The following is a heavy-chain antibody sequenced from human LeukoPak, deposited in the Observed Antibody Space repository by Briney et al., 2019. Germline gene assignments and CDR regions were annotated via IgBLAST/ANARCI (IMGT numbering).Heavy chain of an antibody. V-gene: IGHV1-24*01. Sequence: ASVKVSCKASGYTFTGYYMHWVRQAPGKGLEWMGGFDPEDGETIYAQKFQGRVTMTEDTSTGTAYMELSSLRSEDTAVYYCATASLYCSGGGCYSDAFDIWGQGTMVTVSS. CDR1: GYTFTGYY. D-gene: IGHD2-15*01. CDR3: ATASLYCSGGGCYSDAFDI. CDR2: FDPEDGET. J-gene: IGHJ3*02.